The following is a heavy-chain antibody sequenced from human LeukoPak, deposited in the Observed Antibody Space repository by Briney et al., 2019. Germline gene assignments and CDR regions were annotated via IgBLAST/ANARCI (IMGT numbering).Heavy chain of an antibody. J-gene: IGHJ5*02. CDR2: INPNSGGT. CDR1: GYTFTGYY. V-gene: IGHV1-2*04. CDR3: ARDSSEYWFDP. Sequence: ASVKVSCKASGYTFTGYYMHWVRQAPGQGLEWMGWINPNSGGTNYAQKFQGWVTMTRGTSISTAYMELSRLRSDDTAVYYCARDSSEYWFDPWGQGTLVTVSS. D-gene: IGHD6-25*01.